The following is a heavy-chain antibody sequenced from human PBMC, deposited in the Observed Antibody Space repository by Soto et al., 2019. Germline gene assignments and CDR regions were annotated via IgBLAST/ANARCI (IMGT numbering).Heavy chain of an antibody. CDR1: GFTFDDYA. CDR3: ARRVVPPFYFDY. D-gene: IGHD2-15*01. J-gene: IGHJ4*02. V-gene: IGHV3-9*01. CDR2: ISWNSGSI. Sequence: EVQLVESGGGLVQPGRSLRLSCAASGFTFDDYAMHWVRQAPGKGLEWVSGISWNSGSIGYADSVKGRFTISRDNAKNSLYLQMNSLRAEDTALYYCARRVVPPFYFDYWGQGILVTVSS.